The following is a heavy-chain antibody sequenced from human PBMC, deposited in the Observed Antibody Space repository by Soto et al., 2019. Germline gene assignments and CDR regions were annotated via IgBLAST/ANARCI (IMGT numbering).Heavy chain of an antibody. CDR3: AREDSNLDAFDV. J-gene: IGHJ3*01. Sequence: EVQLVESGGELVQPGGSLRLSCVGAEFTLSTYWMHWVSQAPGRGLVWVSRINEDGTRAVYADSVKGRFTISRDDATNTLYLQLNSLRAEDTAVYYCAREDSNLDAFDVWGQGTMVTVSS. CDR1: EFTLSTYW. CDR2: INEDGTRA. V-gene: IGHV3-74*01. D-gene: IGHD4-4*01.